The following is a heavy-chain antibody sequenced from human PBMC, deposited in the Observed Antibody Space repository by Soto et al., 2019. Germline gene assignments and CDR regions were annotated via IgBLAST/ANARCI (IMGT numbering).Heavy chain of an antibody. D-gene: IGHD3-16*02. CDR1: GITFSNYA. CDR2: ISTSGGRP. CDR3: AKDPDRYDYVWGTYRYIDH. J-gene: IGHJ4*02. Sequence: GGSLRLSCTASGITFSNYAMSWVRQAPRKGLGWVSSISTSGGRPYYADSVKGRFTTSRDNSKNTLYLQMNSLRVEDTAVYYCAKDPDRYDYVWGTYRYIDHWGQGTLVTVSS. V-gene: IGHV3-23*01.